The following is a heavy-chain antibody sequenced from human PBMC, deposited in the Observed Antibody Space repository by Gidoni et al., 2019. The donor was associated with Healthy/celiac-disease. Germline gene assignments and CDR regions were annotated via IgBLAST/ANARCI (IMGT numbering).Heavy chain of an antibody. J-gene: IGHJ1*01. CDR2: ISGSGGST. CDR3: AKERTTEYSSSIGRDTQTEYFQH. CDR1: GFTFSSYA. D-gene: IGHD6-6*01. V-gene: IGHV3-23*01. Sequence: EVQLLESGGGLVQPGGSLRLSCAASGFTFSSYAMSWVRQAPGKGLEWVSAISGSGGSTYYADSVKGRFTISRDNSKNTLYLQMNSLRAEDTAVYYCAKERTTEYSSSIGRDTQTEYFQHWGQGTLVTVSS.